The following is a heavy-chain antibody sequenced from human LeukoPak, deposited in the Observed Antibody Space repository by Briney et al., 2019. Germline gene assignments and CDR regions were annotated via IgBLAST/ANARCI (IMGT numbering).Heavy chain of an antibody. V-gene: IGHV3-23*01. Sequence: GGSLRLSCAASGFTFSSYAMSWVHQAPGKGLEWVSAISGSGGSTYYADSVKGRFTISRDNSKNTLYLQMNSLRAEDTAVYYCAKAPVSYDSSGYYFDYWGQGTLVTVSS. D-gene: IGHD3-22*01. J-gene: IGHJ4*02. CDR3: AKAPVSYDSSGYYFDY. CDR2: ISGSGGST. CDR1: GFTFSSYA.